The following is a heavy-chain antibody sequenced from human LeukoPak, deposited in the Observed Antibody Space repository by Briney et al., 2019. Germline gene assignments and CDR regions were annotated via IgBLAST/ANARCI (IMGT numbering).Heavy chain of an antibody. CDR2: ISSSSSYI. Sequence: GVTLRRSCAASGFTFSSYSMNWVRQAPGKGLEWVSSISSSSSYIYYADSVKGRFTISRDNAKNSLYLQMNSLRAEDTAVYYCARRGYSYGTSGYFDYWGQGTLVTVSS. CDR3: ARRGYSYGTSGYFDY. J-gene: IGHJ4*02. D-gene: IGHD5-18*01. CDR1: GFTFSSYS. V-gene: IGHV3-21*01.